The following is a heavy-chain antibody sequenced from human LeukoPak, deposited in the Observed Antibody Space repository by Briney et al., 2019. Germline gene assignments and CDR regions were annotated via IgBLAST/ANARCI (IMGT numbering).Heavy chain of an antibody. CDR2: IYYSGST. V-gene: IGHV4-59*08. D-gene: IGHD3-3*01. CDR3: ARHRSRIDFWSGYSDAFDI. J-gene: IGHJ3*02. CDR1: GGSISSYY. Sequence: SETLSLTCTVSGGSISSYYWSWIRQPPGKGLEWIGYIYYSGSTNYNPSLKSRVTISVDTSKNQFSLKLSSVTAADTAVYYCARHRSRIDFWSGYSDAFDIWGQGTMVTVSS.